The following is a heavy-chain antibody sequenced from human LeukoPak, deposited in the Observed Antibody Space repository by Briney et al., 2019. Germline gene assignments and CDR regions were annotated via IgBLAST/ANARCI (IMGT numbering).Heavy chain of an antibody. CDR3: ARGHLLRYFDWPSRWFDP. Sequence: GASVKVSCKASGYTFTGYYIHWVRQAPGQRLEWMGWINAGNGNTKYSQKFQGRVTITRDTSASTAYMELSSLRSEDTAGYYCARGHLLRYFDWPSRWFDPRGQGTPVNVSS. CDR1: GYTFTGYY. CDR2: INAGNGNT. D-gene: IGHD3-9*01. V-gene: IGHV1-3*01. J-gene: IGHJ5*02.